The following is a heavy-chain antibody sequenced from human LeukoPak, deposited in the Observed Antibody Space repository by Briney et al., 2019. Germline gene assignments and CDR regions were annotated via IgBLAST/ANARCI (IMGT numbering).Heavy chain of an antibody. CDR1: GGSISSYY. J-gene: IGHJ4*02. CDR2: IYYSGSS. CDR3: ARQTGSGLFILP. Sequence: SETLSLTCTVSGGSISSYYWSWIRQPPGKGLEWIGYIYYSGSSNYNPSLKSRVTISVDTSKNQFSLKVTSVTAADTAMYYCARQTGSGLFILPGGQGTLVTVSS. D-gene: IGHD3/OR15-3a*01. V-gene: IGHV4-59*08.